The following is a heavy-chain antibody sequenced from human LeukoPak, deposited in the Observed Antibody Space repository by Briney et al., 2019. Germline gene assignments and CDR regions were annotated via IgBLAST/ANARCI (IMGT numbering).Heavy chain of an antibody. CDR2: ISMNVQTT. CDR3: VREGLERRTNFDY. V-gene: IGHV3-64D*06. CDR1: GFTFTSHV. J-gene: IGHJ4*02. D-gene: IGHD1-1*01. Sequence: PGGSLRLSCSASGFTFTSHVMHWVRQAPGKGLHYVSGISMNVQTTYYAGSVKGRFTISRDSSKNTVYLQMNRLTAEDTAVYYCVREGLERRTNFDYWGQGTLVSVSS.